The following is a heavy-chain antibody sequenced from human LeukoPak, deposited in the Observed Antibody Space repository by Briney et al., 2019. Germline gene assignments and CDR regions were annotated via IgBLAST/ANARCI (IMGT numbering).Heavy chain of an antibody. V-gene: IGHV3-64*01. D-gene: IGHD6-6*01. CDR2: ISSNGGST. J-gene: IGHJ5*02. CDR3: ARAKGSIAARLGWFDP. Sequence: PGGSLRLSCAASGFTFSSYAMHWVRQAPGKGLEYVSGISSNGGSTYYANSVKGRFTISRDNSKNTLYLQMGSLRAEDMAVYYCARAKGSIAARLGWFDPWGQGTLVTVSS. CDR1: GFTFSSYA.